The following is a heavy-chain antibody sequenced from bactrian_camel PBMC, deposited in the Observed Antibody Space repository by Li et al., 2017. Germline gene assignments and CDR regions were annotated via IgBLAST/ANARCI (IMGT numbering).Heavy chain of an antibody. V-gene: IGHV3S1*01. CDR3: AKEDDLCSGRPCYEWDY. Sequence: HVQLVESGGGLVQPGGSLRLSCAASGFTFSSYWMYWVRQAPGKGLEWVSGINDNGGVIYYADSVKGRFAISRDNVKNTLYLQLNSPKTEDTAMYYCAKEDDLCSGRPCYEWDYWGQGTQVTVS. D-gene: IGHD3*01. J-gene: IGHJ4*01. CDR2: INDNGGVI. CDR1: GFTFSSYW.